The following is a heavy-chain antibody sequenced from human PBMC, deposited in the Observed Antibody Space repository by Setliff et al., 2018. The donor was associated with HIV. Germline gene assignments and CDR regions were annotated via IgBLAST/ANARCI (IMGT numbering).Heavy chain of an antibody. D-gene: IGHD6-19*01. CDR1: GGSISSHY. CDR3: ARRIYRYSSGWSFDY. Sequence: TLSLTCTVSGGSISSHYWSWIRQPPGKALEWLARIDWDDDKYYSTSLGTRLTISKDTSKNQVVLTMTNMDPVDTATYYCARRIYRYSSGWSFDYWGQGTLVTVSS. J-gene: IGHJ4*02. V-gene: IGHV2-70*11. CDR2: IDWDDDK.